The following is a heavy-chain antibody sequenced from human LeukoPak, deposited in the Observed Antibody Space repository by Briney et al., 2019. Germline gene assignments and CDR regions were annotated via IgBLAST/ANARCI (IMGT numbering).Heavy chain of an antibody. CDR3: ARGWRGYCSSTSCQPYNWFDP. CDR2: INQSGST. V-gene: IGHV4-34*01. CDR1: GGSFSGYY. Sequence: SSETLSLTCAVYGGSFSGYYWSWIRQPPGKGLEWFGEINQSGSTNYNPSLKSRVTISVDTSKNQFSLKLSSVTAADTAVYSCARGWRGYCSSTSCQPYNWFDPWGQGTLVTVSS. J-gene: IGHJ5*02. D-gene: IGHD2-2*01.